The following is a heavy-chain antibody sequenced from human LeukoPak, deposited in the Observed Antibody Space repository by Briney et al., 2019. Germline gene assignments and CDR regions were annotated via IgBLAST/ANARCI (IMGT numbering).Heavy chain of an antibody. D-gene: IGHD3-3*01. CDR3: ARLKDYDFWSTYYYGMDV. CDR2: IYYSGST. J-gene: IGHJ6*02. CDR1: GGSISSYY. Sequence: SETLSLTCTVSGGSISSYYWSWIRQPPGKGLEWIGYIYYSGSTNYNPSLKSRVTISVDTSKNQFSLKLSSVTAADTAVYYCARLKDYDFWSTYYYGMDVRGQGTTVTVSS. V-gene: IGHV4-59*08.